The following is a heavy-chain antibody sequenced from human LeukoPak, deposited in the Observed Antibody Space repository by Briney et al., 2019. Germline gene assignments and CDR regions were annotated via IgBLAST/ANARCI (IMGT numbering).Heavy chain of an antibody. V-gene: IGHV3-48*03. D-gene: IGHD3-10*01. Sequence: PGGSLRLSCAASGFTFSSYEMNWVRQAPGKGLEWVSYISSSGSTIYYADSVKGRFTISRDNAKNSLYLQMNSLRAEDTAVYYCARGERYYGSGSFFDYWGQGTLVTVSS. CDR2: ISSSGSTI. J-gene: IGHJ4*02. CDR3: ARGERYYGSGSFFDY. CDR1: GFTFSSYE.